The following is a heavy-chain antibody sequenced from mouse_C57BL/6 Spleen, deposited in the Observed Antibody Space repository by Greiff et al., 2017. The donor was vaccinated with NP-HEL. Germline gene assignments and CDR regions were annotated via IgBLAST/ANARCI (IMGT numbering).Heavy chain of an antibody. CDR2: IRNKANGYTT. D-gene: IGHD1-1*01. Sequence: EVKLVESGGGLVQPGGSLSLSCAASGFTFTDYYMSWVRQPPGKALEWLGFIRNKANGYTTEYSASVKGRFTISRDSSQSILYLQMNALRAEDSATYYCASPHYGGYAMDYWGQGTSVTVSS. CDR3: ASPHYGGYAMDY. V-gene: IGHV7-3*01. CDR1: GFTFTDYY. J-gene: IGHJ4*01.